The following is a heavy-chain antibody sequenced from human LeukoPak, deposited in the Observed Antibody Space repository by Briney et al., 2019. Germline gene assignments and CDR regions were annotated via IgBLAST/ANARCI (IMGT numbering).Heavy chain of an antibody. J-gene: IGHJ4*02. Sequence: SGGSLRLSCAASGFIFSNYWMTWVRQAPGKGLEWVAHIRQDGSERHYVDSVKDRFTISRDNAKNSLDLRMDSLRAEDTAVYYCARDWGSTGYDLYDSWGQGTLVTVSS. CDR2: IRQDGSER. V-gene: IGHV3-7*01. CDR1: GFIFSNYW. D-gene: IGHD5-12*01. CDR3: ARDWGSTGYDLYDS.